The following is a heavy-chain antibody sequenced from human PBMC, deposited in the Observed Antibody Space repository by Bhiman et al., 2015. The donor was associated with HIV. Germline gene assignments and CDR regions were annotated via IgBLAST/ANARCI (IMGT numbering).Heavy chain of an antibody. CDR2: ISYDGSNK. J-gene: IGHJ4*02. D-gene: IGHD4-17*01. CDR3: ATYNGDYGSEYYGY. Sequence: QVQLVESGGGVVQPGRSLRLSCTASGFTFSGYAMHWVRQAPGKGLEWVAVISYDGSNKYYADSVKGRFTISRDNSKNTLYLQMNSLRAEDTAVYYCATYNGDYGSEYYGYWGQGTLVTVSS. CDR1: GFTFSGYA. V-gene: IGHV3-30-3*01.